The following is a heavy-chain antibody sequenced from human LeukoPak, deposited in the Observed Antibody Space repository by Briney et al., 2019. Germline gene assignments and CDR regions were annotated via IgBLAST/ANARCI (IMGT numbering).Heavy chain of an antibody. CDR3: ARREYSSGWYYFDY. CDR2: IYYSGST. V-gene: IGHV4-59*08. CDR1: GGSISSYY. D-gene: IGHD6-13*01. J-gene: IGHJ4*02. Sequence: SETLSPTRTVSGGSISSYYWSWIRQPPGKGLEWIGYIYYSGSTNYNPSLKSRVTISVDTSKNQFSLKLSSVTAADTAVYYCARREYSSGWYYFDYWGQGTLVTVSS.